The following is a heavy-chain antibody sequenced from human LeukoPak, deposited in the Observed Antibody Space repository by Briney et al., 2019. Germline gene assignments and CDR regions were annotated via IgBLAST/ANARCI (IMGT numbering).Heavy chain of an antibody. CDR2: IYPGDSDT. D-gene: IGHD6-19*01. CDR3: ARHIGVTSAWFEF. CDR1: GYRFSDYW. J-gene: IGHJ4*02. V-gene: IGHV5-51*01. Sequence: GESLRISCEGSGYRFSDYWIVWVRQLPGKGLEWMGSIYPGDSDTRYNPSFQGQVTISADKSINTAYLEWSSLRASDTAMYYCARHIGVTSAWFEFWGQGALVTVSS.